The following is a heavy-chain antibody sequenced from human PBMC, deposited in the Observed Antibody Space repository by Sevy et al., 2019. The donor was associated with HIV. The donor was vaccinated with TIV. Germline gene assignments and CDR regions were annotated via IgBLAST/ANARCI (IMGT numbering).Heavy chain of an antibody. V-gene: IGHV3-30*01. Sequence: GGSLRLSCAASGFGLSNHAMIWVRQAPGKGLEWVAGISYDARKKYYADTMRGRFTISRYDSKNTLYLQMNSLTTEDTAVYYCARLVGYCSGGRCSIIDIWSQGTLVTVSS. CDR2: ISYDARKK. D-gene: IGHD2-15*01. J-gene: IGHJ4*02. CDR1: GFGLSNHA. CDR3: ARLVGYCSGGRCSIIDI.